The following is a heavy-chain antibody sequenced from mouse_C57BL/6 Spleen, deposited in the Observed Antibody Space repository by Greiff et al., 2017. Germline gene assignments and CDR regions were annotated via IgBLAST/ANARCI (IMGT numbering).Heavy chain of an antibody. CDR2: ISSGGSYT. J-gene: IGHJ2*01. CDR3: ARPDYYGSPHYFDD. V-gene: IGHV5-6*01. CDR1: GFTFSSYG. D-gene: IGHD1-1*01. Sequence: VQLKESGGDLVKPGGSLKLSCAASGFTFSSYGMSWVRQTPDKRLEWVATISSGGSYTYYPDSVKGRFTISRDNAKNTLYLQWSSLKSEDTAMYDCARPDYYGSPHYFDDWGQGTTLTVSS.